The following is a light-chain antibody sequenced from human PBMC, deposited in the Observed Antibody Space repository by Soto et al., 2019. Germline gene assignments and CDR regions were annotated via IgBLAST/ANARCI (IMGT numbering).Light chain of an antibody. CDR1: QTISTW. Sequence: DIQMTQSPSTLSASVGDRVTITCRASQTISTWLAWYQQKPGKAPKLLIYKASSLESGAPSRFSGSGSGTEFTLTISSLQPDDFATYYCLQDYRYPPWTFGQGTKVEIK. V-gene: IGKV1-5*03. CDR2: KAS. J-gene: IGKJ1*01. CDR3: LQDYRYPPWT.